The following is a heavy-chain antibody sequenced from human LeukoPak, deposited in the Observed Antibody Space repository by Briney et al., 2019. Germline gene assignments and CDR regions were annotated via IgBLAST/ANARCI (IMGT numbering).Heavy chain of an antibody. CDR2: ISPSGSSI. Sequence: PGGSLRLSCVGSGFIFSSHEMNWVRQAPGKGLEWLSYISPSGSSIYYADSVKGRFTISRDNAKNSLYLQMNNLRAEDTAVYYCARDHNAWQPWGQGTLVTVSS. J-gene: IGHJ5*02. V-gene: IGHV3-48*03. D-gene: IGHD2-2*01. CDR3: ARDHNAWQP. CDR1: GFIFSSHE.